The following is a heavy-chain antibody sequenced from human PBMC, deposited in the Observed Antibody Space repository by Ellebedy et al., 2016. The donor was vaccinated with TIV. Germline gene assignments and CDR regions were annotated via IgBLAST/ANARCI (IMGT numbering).Heavy chain of an antibody. Sequence: AASVKVSCKASGYTFTSYGISWVRQAPGQGLEWMGWISAYNGNTNYTQKLQGRVTMTTDTSTSTAYMELRSLRSDDTAVYYCARDTGWFGELRRYGMDVWGQGTTVTVSS. D-gene: IGHD3-10*01. J-gene: IGHJ6*02. V-gene: IGHV1-18*04. CDR1: GYTFTSYG. CDR3: ARDTGWFGELRRYGMDV. CDR2: ISAYNGNT.